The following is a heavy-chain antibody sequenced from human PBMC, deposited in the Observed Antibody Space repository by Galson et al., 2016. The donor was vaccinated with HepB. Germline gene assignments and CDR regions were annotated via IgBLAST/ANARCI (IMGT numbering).Heavy chain of an antibody. Sequence: SLRLSCAASGFTFTTYWMSWVRQAPGKGLEWVAIIKQDGSEKYYVDSVRGRFTISRDNAKNSLFLRMNSLRAEDTAVYYGAREGYSSEQWLGTFDYWGQGTLVTVSS. V-gene: IGHV3-7*03. D-gene: IGHD6-19*01. CDR2: IKQDGSEK. CDR3: AREGYSSEQWLGTFDY. CDR1: GFTFTTYW. J-gene: IGHJ4*02.